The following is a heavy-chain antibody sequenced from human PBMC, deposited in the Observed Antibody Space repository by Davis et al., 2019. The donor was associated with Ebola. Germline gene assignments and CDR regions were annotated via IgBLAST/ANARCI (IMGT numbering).Heavy chain of an antibody. J-gene: IGHJ6*02. V-gene: IGHV4-34*01. CDR1: GGSFSGYY. CDR2: INYSEST. D-gene: IGHD3-10*01. Sequence: MPSQTLSPTCAVYGGSFSGYYWTWIRQPPGKGLEWIGEINYSESTNYNPSLKSRVTISVDTSKNQFSLKLSSVTAADTAVYYCARGGGFGGYGMDVWGQGTTVTVSS. CDR3: ARGGGFGGYGMDV.